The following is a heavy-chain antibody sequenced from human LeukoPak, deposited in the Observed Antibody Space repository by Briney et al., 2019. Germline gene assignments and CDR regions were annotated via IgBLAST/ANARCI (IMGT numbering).Heavy chain of an antibody. CDR3: AREGYYGSGSYFDY. Sequence: GGSPRLSCAASGFTFSSYGMSWVRQAPGKGLEWVSYVSSSGSTIYYADSVKGRFTISRDNAKNSLYLQMNSLRAEDTAVYYCAREGYYGSGSYFDYWGQGTLVTVSS. CDR2: VSSSGSTI. V-gene: IGHV3-48*04. CDR1: GFTFSSYG. D-gene: IGHD3-10*01. J-gene: IGHJ4*02.